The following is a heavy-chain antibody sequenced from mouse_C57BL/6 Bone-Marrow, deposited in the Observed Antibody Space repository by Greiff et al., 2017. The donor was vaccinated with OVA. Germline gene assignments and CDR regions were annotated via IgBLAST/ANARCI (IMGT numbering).Heavy chain of an antibody. V-gene: IGHV1-81*01. CDR3: ARGGDYDYRFDY. CDR2: IYPRSGNT. J-gene: IGHJ2*01. D-gene: IGHD2-4*01. CDR1: GYTFTSYG. Sequence: VQLQESGAELARPGASVKLSCKASGYTFTSYGISWVKQRTGQGLEWIGEIYPRSGNTYYNEKFKGKATLTADKSSSTAYMELRSLTSEDSAVYFCARGGDYDYRFDYWGQGTTLTVSS.